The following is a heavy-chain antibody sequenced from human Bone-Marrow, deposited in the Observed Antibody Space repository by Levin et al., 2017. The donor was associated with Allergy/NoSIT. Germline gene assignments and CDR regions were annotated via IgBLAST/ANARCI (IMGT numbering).Heavy chain of an antibody. CDR3: ARVAEEGP. J-gene: IGHJ5*02. CDR2: ISPNSGGT. CDR1: GYTFTGYA. V-gene: IGHV1-2*02. Sequence: ASVKVSCKTSGYTFTGYALHWVRQAPGQGLEWMGYISPNSGGTNYDQRFQGRVTMTMDTSIDTAYMELSRLTSDDTAVYYCARVAEEGPWGQGTLVTVSS.